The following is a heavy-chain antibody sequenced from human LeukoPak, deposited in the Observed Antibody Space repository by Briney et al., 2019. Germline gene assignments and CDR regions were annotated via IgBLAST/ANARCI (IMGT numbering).Heavy chain of an antibody. Sequence: PGGSLRLSCAASGFTFSDYYMSWIRQAPGKGLEWVSSISSSSSYIYYADSVKGRFTISRDNAKNSLYLQMNSLRAEDTAVYYCARHRYSGSYTWGQGTLVTVSS. J-gene: IGHJ4*02. D-gene: IGHD1-26*01. V-gene: IGHV3-11*06. CDR1: GFTFSDYY. CDR2: ISSSSSYI. CDR3: ARHRYSGSYT.